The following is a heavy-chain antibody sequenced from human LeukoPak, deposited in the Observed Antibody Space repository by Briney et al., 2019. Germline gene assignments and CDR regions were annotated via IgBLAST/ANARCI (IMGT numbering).Heavy chain of an antibody. V-gene: IGHV3-30-3*01. Sequence: PGGTLSLSCAVSGFTFSSYAMHWVRQAPGKGVEGVGVISYDGSNKYYADSVKGRFTISRDNSKNTLYLQMNSLRAEDTAVYYCARDVVPAATGDYYYYMDVWGKGTTVTVSS. D-gene: IGHD2-2*01. J-gene: IGHJ6*03. CDR1: GFTFSSYA. CDR3: ARDVVPAATGDYYYYMDV. CDR2: ISYDGSNK.